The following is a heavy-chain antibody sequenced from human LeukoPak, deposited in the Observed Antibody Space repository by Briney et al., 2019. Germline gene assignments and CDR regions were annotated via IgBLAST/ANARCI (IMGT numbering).Heavy chain of an antibody. D-gene: IGHD2-2*01. CDR1: GYIFTSYW. CDR2: IYPGDSDT. Sequence: GESLKISCKGSGYIFTSYWIAWVRQMPGKGLEWMGIIYPGDSDTRYSPSFQGQVTTSADKSISTAYLQWSSLKASDTAMYYCARHGCSSTSCYVGYYYGMDVWGQGTTVTVSS. V-gene: IGHV5-51*01. CDR3: ARHGCSSTSCYVGYYYGMDV. J-gene: IGHJ6*02.